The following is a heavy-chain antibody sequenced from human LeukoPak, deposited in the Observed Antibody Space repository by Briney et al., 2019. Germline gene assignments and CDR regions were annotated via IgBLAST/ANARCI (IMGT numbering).Heavy chain of an antibody. D-gene: IGHD3-22*01. J-gene: IGHJ5*02. Sequence: GGSLKLSCAASGFTFSGSAMHWVRQASGKGLEWVGRIRDKANNYATVYAASVKGRFTISRDDSKNTAYLQMNGLKTEDTAVYYCTPTTYYYDSSDLYLGEDWFDPWGQGTLVTVSS. CDR3: TPTTYYYDSSDLYLGEDWFDP. CDR2: IRDKANNYAT. CDR1: GFTFSGSA. V-gene: IGHV3-73*01.